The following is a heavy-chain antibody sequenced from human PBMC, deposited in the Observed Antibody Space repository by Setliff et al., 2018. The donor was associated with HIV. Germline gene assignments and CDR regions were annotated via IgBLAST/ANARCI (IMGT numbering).Heavy chain of an antibody. CDR1: DDPINSFY. CDR3: ARTPEDYDQYFFDR. J-gene: IGHJ4*02. V-gene: IGHV4-4*09. Sequence: SETLSLTCTVSDDPINSFYWSWIRQPPGKGLEWIGYIYTSGSTNYNPSLEGRVTISVDTSKNQFSLNLSAVTAADTAVYYCARTPEDYDQYFFDRWGQGTWGTVSP. D-gene: IGHD3-22*01. CDR2: IYTSGST.